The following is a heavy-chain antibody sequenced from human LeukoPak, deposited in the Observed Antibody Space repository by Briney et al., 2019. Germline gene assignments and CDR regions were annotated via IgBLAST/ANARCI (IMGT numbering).Heavy chain of an antibody. CDR2: ISSSSSYI. J-gene: IGHJ5*02. CDR1: RFTFSSDS. V-gene: IGHV3-21*01. CDR3: ARTDYGGPVNWFDP. Sequence: PGRSPRLSCAPSRFTFSSDSMNRGGQAPRTRLDSGSSISSSSSYIYYADSVKGRFTSSRDNAKNSLYLQMNSLRAEDTAVYYCARTDYGGPVNWFDPWGQGTLVTVSS. D-gene: IGHD4-23*01.